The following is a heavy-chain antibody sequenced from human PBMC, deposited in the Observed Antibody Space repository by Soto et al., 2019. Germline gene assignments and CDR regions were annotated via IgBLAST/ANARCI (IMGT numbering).Heavy chain of an antibody. CDR3: GRDVLYGSGSLDS. D-gene: IGHD3-10*01. CDR2: IFGDGGGT. Sequence: PGGSLRLSCAASGFTFSSHCMHWVRQAPGKGLVWVSRIFGDGGGTSYADSVKGRFTISRDNAKNTLYLQIDSLRDEDTAVYYCGRDVLYGSGSLDSWGQGTLVTVSS. CDR1: GFTFSSHC. J-gene: IGHJ5*02. V-gene: IGHV3-74*01.